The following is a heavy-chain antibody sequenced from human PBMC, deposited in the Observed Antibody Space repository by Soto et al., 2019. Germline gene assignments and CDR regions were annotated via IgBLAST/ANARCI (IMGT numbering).Heavy chain of an antibody. Sequence: SETLSLTCTVSGASINSYYWSWIRQAPGKGLEWVGFAYYTGSTNYNPFLKSRITMSVDTSRSQVSLKLNSVTAADTAVYYCARTYYGAGDCYPGNNWFDPWGQGILVTVSS. D-gene: IGHD2-21*01. CDR2: AYYTGST. V-gene: IGHV4-59*01. CDR3: ARTYYGAGDCYPGNNWFDP. J-gene: IGHJ5*02. CDR1: GASINSYY.